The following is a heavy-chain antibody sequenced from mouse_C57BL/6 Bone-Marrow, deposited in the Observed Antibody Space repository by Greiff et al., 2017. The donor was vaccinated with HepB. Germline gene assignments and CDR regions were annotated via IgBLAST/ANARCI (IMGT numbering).Heavy chain of an antibody. D-gene: IGHD2-10*01. Sequence: VQLQQPGAELVKPGASVKLSCKASGYTFTSYWMHWVKQRPGQGLEWIGMIHPNSGSTNYNEKFKSKATLTVDKSSSTAYMQLSSLTSEDSAVYYCAREAYYGNYGGFYAMDYWGQGTSVTVSS. J-gene: IGHJ4*01. CDR3: AREAYYGNYGGFYAMDY. V-gene: IGHV1-64*01. CDR2: IHPNSGST. CDR1: GYTFTSYW.